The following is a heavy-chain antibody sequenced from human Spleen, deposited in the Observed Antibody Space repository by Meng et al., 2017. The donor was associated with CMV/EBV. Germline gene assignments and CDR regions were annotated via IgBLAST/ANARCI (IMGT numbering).Heavy chain of an antibody. CDR1: GFTFSTYA. Sequence: GESLKISCAASGFTFSTYAMSWVRQAPGKGLEWVSGISGSGCTTYYADPVKGRFTISRDNSKNTLYLQMNSLSAEDTAVYYCAKDSSMNWFDPWGQGTLVTVSS. CDR3: AKDSSMNWFDP. CDR2: ISGSGCTT. J-gene: IGHJ5*02. D-gene: IGHD6-6*01. V-gene: IGHV3-23*01.